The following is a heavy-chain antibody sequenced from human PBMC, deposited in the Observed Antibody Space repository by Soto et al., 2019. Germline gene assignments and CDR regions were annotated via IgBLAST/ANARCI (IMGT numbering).Heavy chain of an antibody. CDR2: ISYDGSNK. J-gene: IGHJ5*02. Sequence: PGGSLRLSCAASGFTFSSYGMHWVRQAPGKGLEWVAVISYDGSNKYYADSVKGRFTISGDNSKNTLYLQMNNLRAEDTAVYYCAKDRFVAARPGHWFDPWGQGTLVTVSS. CDR3: AKDRFVAARPGHWFDP. D-gene: IGHD6-6*01. CDR1: GFTFSSYG. V-gene: IGHV3-30*18.